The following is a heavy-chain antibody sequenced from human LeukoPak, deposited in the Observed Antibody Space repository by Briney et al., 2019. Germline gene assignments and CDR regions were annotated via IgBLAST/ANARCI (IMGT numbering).Heavy chain of an antibody. CDR1: GYTFSRYG. CDR2: IIGYSANT. CDR3: ARGHYYDSSGYYHFDY. J-gene: IGHJ4*02. Sequence: ASVKVSCKTSGYTFSRYGISWARQAPGQGLEWMGCIIGYSANTKYAQNLQGRVTMTTDTSTSTAYMELRSLTSDDTAVYYCARGHYYDSSGYYHFDYWGQGTLVTVSS. D-gene: IGHD3-22*01. V-gene: IGHV1-18*01.